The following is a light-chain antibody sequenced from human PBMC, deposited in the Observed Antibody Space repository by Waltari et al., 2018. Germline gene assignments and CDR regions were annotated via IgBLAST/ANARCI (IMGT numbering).Light chain of an antibody. CDR2: DTS. CDR1: QSLSNY. J-gene: IGKJ4*01. V-gene: IGKV3-11*01. CDR3: QQRRNWPLT. Sequence: DIVLTQSPATLSLSPGERVTLSCRASQSLSNYLAWYQQKPGQAPRLLIYDTSNRATGIPARFSGSGFGTDFTLTISSLEPEDFAVYYCQQRRNWPLTFGGGTKVEIK.